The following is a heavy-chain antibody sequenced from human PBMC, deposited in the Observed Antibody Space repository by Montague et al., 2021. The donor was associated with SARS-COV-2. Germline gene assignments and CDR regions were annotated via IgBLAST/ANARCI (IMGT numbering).Heavy chain of an antibody. CDR3: ARQQAAARGAYFDY. V-gene: IGHV4-39*01. CDR1: GGSIRRSDYY. Sequence: SETRSLTCTVSGGSIRRSDYYWGWIRQPPGKGLEWIGSLYYSGSTYNNPSLNSRITMSVDTSKNQFSLKVSSLTAADTAVFYCARQQAAARGAYFDYWGQGTLVTVST. D-gene: IGHD6-13*01. J-gene: IGHJ4*02. CDR2: LYYSGST.